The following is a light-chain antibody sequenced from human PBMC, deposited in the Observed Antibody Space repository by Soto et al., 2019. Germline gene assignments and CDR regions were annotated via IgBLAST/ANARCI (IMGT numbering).Light chain of an antibody. J-gene: IGKJ4*01. CDR2: GAS. Sequence: IQMTQSPSSLSASVGDSVTITCRASQGVDSDLSWYQQRPGKAPKLLIYGASTLHSGVPSRFSGRGSGTLFTLTITSLQPEDVATYYGQQSYSTLVITFGGGTKVELK. CDR3: QQSYSTLVIT. V-gene: IGKV1-39*01. CDR1: QGVDSD.